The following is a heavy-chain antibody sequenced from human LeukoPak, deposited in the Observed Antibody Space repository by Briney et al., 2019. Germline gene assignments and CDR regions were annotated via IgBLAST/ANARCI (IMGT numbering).Heavy chain of an antibody. CDR2: TNGATGNT. Sequence: ASVTVSCKASGYTFTNYALHWVRQAPGQSLEWMGWTNGATGNTRFSQDFQGRLTITIDTSASTGYVELSSLRSEDTAVYYCARSPGGDARTWLDYWGQGTLVTVSS. CDR3: ARSPGGDARTWLDY. V-gene: IGHV1-3*02. D-gene: IGHD2-21*02. CDR1: GYTFTNYA. J-gene: IGHJ4*02.